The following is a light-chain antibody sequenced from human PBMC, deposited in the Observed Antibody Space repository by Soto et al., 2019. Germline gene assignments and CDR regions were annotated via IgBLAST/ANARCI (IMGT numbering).Light chain of an antibody. J-gene: IGKJ4*01. CDR1: EHINNY. CDR2: DAS. V-gene: IGKV1-33*01. Sequence: DIQMTQSPPSLSASVGDRVTITCQASEHINNYLNWYQQIPGNAPKLLIYDASNLAAGAPSRFSGSGSGTAFTLAINGLQPDDVATYYCQQYDRLPLTFGGGTKVEIK. CDR3: QQYDRLPLT.